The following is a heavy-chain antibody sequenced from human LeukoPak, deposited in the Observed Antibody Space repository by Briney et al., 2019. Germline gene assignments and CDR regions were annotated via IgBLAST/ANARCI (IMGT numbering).Heavy chain of an antibody. CDR1: GGSISSYY. Sequence: SVTLSLTCTVSGGSISSYYWSWIRQPPGKGLEWIGYIYYSGSTNYNPSLKSRVTISVDTSKNQFSLKLSSVTAADTAVYYCARSSRGSYYYAFDIWGQGTMVTVSS. V-gene: IGHV4-59*01. D-gene: IGHD1-26*01. CDR3: ARSSRGSYYYAFDI. CDR2: IYYSGST. J-gene: IGHJ3*02.